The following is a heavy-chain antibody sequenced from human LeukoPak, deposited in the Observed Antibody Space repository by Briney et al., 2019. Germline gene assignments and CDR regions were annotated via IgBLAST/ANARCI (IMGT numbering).Heavy chain of an antibody. D-gene: IGHD3-10*01. CDR3: GTYFYASGNYYNYIYY. CDR2: IRYDESDK. CDR1: GFAFSRYG. V-gene: IGHV3-30*02. Sequence: GGSLRLSCAASGFAFSRYGMHWVRQAPGKGLEWVAFIRYDESDKKYKDSVKGRFSVSKDNSKNTVSLQMNSLRFEDTAVYYWGTYFYASGNYYNYIYYWGQGALVTVSS. J-gene: IGHJ4*02.